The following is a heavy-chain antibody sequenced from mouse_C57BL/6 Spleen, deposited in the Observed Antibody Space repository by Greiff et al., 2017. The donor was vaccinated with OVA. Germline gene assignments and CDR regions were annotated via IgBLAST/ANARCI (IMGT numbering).Heavy chain of an antibody. V-gene: IGHV1-15*01. CDR1: GYTFTDYE. D-gene: IGHD2-4*01. CDR3: TRSGDYDESYFDY. CDR2: IDPETGGT. Sequence: QVQLQQSGAELVRPGASVTLSCKASGYTFTDYEMHWVKQTPVHGLEWIGAIDPETGGTAYNQKFKGKAILTADKSSSTAYMELRSLTSEDSAVYYCTRSGDYDESYFDYWGQGTTLTVSS. J-gene: IGHJ2*01.